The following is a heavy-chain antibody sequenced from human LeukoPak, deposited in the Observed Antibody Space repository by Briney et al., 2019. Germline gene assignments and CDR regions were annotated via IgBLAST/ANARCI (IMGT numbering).Heavy chain of an antibody. J-gene: IGHJ5*02. CDR2: IYYSGST. V-gene: IGHV4-39*07. CDR1: GGSISSSNY. Sequence: SETLSLTCTVSGGSISSSNYWGWIRQPPGKGLEWIGSIYYSGSTYYNPSLKSRVTISVDTSKNQFSMKLSSVTAADTAVYYCARGKNYYGSGSYYNAKPRPLNWFDPWGQGTLVTVSS. D-gene: IGHD3-10*01. CDR3: ARGKNYYGSGSYYNAKPRPLNWFDP.